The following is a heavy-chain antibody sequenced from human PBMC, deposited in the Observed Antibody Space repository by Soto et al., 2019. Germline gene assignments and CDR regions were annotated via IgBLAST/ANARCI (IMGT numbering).Heavy chain of an antibody. Sequence: PWETLSLTCTVSGGSVSSGSYYWSWIRQPPGKGLEWIGYIYYSGSTNYNPSLKSRVTISVDTSKNQFSLKLSSVTAADTAVYYCARTVARGYSGYNYYYYGMDVWGQGTTVTVSS. CDR3: ARTVARGYSGYNYYYYGMDV. J-gene: IGHJ6*02. CDR1: GGSVSSGSYY. CDR2: IYYSGST. D-gene: IGHD5-12*01. V-gene: IGHV4-61*01.